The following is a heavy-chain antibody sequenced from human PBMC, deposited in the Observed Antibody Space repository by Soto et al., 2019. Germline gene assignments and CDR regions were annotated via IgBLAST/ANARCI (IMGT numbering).Heavy chain of an antibody. CDR1: GGSISSGGYY. Sequence: SETLSLTCTVSGGSISSGGYYWSWIRQHPGKGLEWIGYIYYSGSTYYNPSLKSRVTISVDTSKNQFSLKLSSVTAADTAVYYCARVAPYCTNGVCYKSSWFDTWGQGTLVTVSS. V-gene: IGHV4-31*03. CDR2: IYYSGST. D-gene: IGHD2-8*01. CDR3: ARVAPYCTNGVCYKSSWFDT. J-gene: IGHJ5*02.